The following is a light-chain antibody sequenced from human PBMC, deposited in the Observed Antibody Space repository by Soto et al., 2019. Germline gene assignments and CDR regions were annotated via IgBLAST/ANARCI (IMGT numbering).Light chain of an antibody. J-gene: IGKJ1*01. CDR3: QQYNSYWGT. V-gene: IGKV1-5*03. CDR1: QSISYW. CDR2: KAS. Sequence: DIQMTQSPSTLSASVGDRVTITCRASQSISYWLAWYQQKPGKAPKLLIYKASSLESGVPSRFSGSGSGTEFTLTISSLQPDDLATYYCQQYNSYWGTFGQGTKVDIK.